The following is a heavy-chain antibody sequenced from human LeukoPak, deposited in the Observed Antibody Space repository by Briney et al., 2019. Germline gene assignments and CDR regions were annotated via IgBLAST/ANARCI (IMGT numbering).Heavy chain of an antibody. CDR2: VFYTGNT. J-gene: IGHJ4*02. CDR1: GVSIISSNYY. D-gene: IGHD6-13*01. CDR3: ARRLGSSADGILKYYFDY. Sequence: SSETLSLTCTVSGVSIISSNYYWGWFRQPPGKGLEWIASVFYTGNTRHNPALKSRVTISVDTSKYAFSLNLSSVPGEDTAVYYCARRLGSSADGILKYYFDYWGQGTLVTVSS. V-gene: IGHV4-39*01.